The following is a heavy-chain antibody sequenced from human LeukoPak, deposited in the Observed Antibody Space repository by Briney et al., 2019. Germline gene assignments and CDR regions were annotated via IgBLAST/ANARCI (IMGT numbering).Heavy chain of an antibody. CDR2: ISAYNSNT. D-gene: IGHD6-19*01. CDR1: GQSSPTYS. V-gene: IGHV1-18*01. CDR3: ARARLAVPVTVWFDP. J-gene: IGHJ5*02. Sequence: ASVRVSCKAAGQSSPTYSFGWVRQAPGQGLEWMGWISAYNSNTQYAQKFQDRVTMTTDTSTNTAYLDVRSLTSDDTGVYYCARARLAVPVTVWFDPWGQGTLVTVSS.